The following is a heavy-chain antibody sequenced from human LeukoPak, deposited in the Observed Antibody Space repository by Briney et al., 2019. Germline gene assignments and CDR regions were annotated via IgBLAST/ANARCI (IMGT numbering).Heavy chain of an antibody. CDR3: VRAPGSGGFDS. J-gene: IGHJ4*02. D-gene: IGHD6-19*01. V-gene: IGHV3-13*01. CDR2: IGNVADT. Sequence: GGSLRLSCAPSGFTLSGYDMHWVRQLTGKGLEWVSSIGNVADTYYSGSVKGRFVISRDNARNFVFLQMNSLRAEDTAVYYCVRAPGSGGFDSWGQGAQVTVSS. CDR1: GFTLSGYD.